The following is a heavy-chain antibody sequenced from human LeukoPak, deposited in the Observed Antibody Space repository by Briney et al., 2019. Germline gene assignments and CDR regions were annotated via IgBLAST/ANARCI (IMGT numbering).Heavy chain of an antibody. CDR1: GFTVSSNY. CDR2: IYSGGST. J-gene: IGHJ3*02. D-gene: IGHD3-22*01. V-gene: IGHV3-66*01. CDR3: ARDRYYDSSGRIRGSNAFDI. Sequence: GGSLRLSCAASGFTVSSNYMSWVRQAPGKGLEWVSVIYSGGSTYYVDSVKGRFTISRDNSKNTLYLQMNSLRAEDTAVYYCARDRYYDSSGRIRGSNAFDIWGQGTMVTVSS.